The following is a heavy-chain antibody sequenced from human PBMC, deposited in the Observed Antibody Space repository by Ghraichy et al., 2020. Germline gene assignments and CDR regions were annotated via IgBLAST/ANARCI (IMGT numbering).Heavy chain of an antibody. D-gene: IGHD2-15*01. Sequence: SETLSLTCTVSGGSISSYYWSWIRQPPGKGLEWIGYIYYSGSTNYNPSLKSRVTISVDTSKNQFSLKLSSVTAADTAVYYCARGYCSGGSCSRYFDLWGRGTLVTVSS. CDR1: GGSISSYY. J-gene: IGHJ2*01. CDR2: IYYSGST. CDR3: ARGYCSGGSCSRYFDL. V-gene: IGHV4-59*08.